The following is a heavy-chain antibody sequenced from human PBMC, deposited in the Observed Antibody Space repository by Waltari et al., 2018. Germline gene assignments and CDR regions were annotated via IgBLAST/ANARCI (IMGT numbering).Heavy chain of an antibody. CDR1: GFNFSSYA. D-gene: IGHD3-10*01. J-gene: IGHJ3*02. Sequence: EVQLLESGGGLVQPGGSLRLSCAASGFNFSSYAMSWVRQAPGKGLEWVSAISGSGGSTYYADSVKGRFTISRDNSKNTLYLQMNSLRAEDTAVYYCAKDRHYYGSGSLDAFDIWGQGTMVTVSS. CDR2: ISGSGGST. V-gene: IGHV3-23*01. CDR3: AKDRHYYGSGSLDAFDI.